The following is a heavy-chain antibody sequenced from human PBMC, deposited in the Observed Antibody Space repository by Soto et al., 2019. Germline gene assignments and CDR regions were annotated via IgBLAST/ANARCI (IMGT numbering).Heavy chain of an antibody. D-gene: IGHD3-3*01. V-gene: IGHV4-39*01. CDR1: GGSISGSSYY. CDR3: ARQPTYYDFWSVTQYYDYYGMDV. J-gene: IGHJ6*02. Sequence: TLSLSRPVSGGSISGSSYYWGWIRQPPGRGLEWIGSIYYRGSTYYNPSLKSRVTISVDTSKNQFSLKLSSVTAADTAVYYCARQPTYYDFWSVTQYYDYYGMDVWGQGTTVT. CDR2: IYYRGST.